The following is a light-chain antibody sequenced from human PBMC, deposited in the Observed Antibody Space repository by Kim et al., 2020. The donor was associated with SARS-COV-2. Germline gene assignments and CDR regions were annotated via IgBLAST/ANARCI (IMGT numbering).Light chain of an antibody. CDR3: QQYAPPHFT. Sequence: APGERATLSCRARQSVSASYLAWYQQKPGQAPRPLIYGASNRATGIPDRFTGSGSGTDFTLTISRLEPEDFAVYYCQQYAPPHFTFGPGTKVDIK. V-gene: IGKV3-20*01. CDR1: QSVSASY. J-gene: IGKJ3*01. CDR2: GAS.